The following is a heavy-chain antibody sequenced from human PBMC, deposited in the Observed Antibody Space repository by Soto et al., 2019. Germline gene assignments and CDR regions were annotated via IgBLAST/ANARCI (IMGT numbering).Heavy chain of an antibody. Sequence: SDTLSLTCTLRRPSFRSPSYYWGWTRQPPGKGLEWIGSIYYSGSTYYNPSLKSRVTISVDTSKNQFSLKLSSVTAADTAVYYCARLENGNDAFDIWGQGTMVT. V-gene: IGHV4-39*01. CDR3: ARLENGNDAFDI. D-gene: IGHD1-1*01. CDR1: RPSFRSPSYY. J-gene: IGHJ3*02. CDR2: IYYSGST.